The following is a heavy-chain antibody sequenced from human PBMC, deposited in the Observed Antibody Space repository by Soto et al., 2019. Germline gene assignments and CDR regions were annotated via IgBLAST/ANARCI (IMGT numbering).Heavy chain of an antibody. D-gene: IGHD3-9*01. Sequence: EVQLVESGGDLVQRGGPLRLSCAASGFPFSSYWMHWVRHTPGKGLEWVARISGDGVTTYYADSVTGRFTVSRGNAKNTLSLQISGLRAEDTAVYYCAREYYGLLTGYYTDYWGQGTLVSVSS. CDR2: ISGDGVTT. V-gene: IGHV3-74*01. J-gene: IGHJ4*02. CDR1: GFPFSSYW. CDR3: AREYYGLLTGYYTDY.